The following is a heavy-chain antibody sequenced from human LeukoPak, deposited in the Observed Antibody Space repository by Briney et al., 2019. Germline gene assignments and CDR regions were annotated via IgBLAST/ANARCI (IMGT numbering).Heavy chain of an antibody. J-gene: IGHJ6*04. CDR3: ARGGYCSSTSCYYYYYGMDV. Sequence: PSETLSLTCTVSGGSISSYYWSWIRQPPGKGLEWIGYIYYSGSTNYNPSLKSRVTILVYTSKNQFSLKLSSVTAADTAVYYCARGGYCSSTSCYYYYYGMDVWGKGTTVTVSS. CDR2: IYYSGST. V-gene: IGHV4-59*01. D-gene: IGHD2-2*03. CDR1: GGSISSYY.